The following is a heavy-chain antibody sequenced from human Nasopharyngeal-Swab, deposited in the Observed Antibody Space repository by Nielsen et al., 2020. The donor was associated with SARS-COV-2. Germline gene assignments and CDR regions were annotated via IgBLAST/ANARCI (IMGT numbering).Heavy chain of an antibody. J-gene: IGHJ5*02. V-gene: IGHV4-39*07. CDR1: GGSMASNNYY. CDR2: IYYNGIT. CDR3: ARAIKIFGAVVGSFDP. Sequence: SETLSLTCSVSGGSMASNNYYWGWIRQPPEKGLEWIGNIYYNGITYYNPSLKSRVTISLDTSKSQFSLKLTSVTAADPAVYYCARAIKIFGAVVGSFDPWGQGTLVTVFS. D-gene: IGHD3-3*01.